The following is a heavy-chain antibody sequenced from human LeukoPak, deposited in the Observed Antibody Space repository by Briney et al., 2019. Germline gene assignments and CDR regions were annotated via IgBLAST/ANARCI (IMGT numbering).Heavy chain of an antibody. CDR1: GFTFSSYV. CDR3: ARGGYSGFDV. J-gene: IGHJ3*01. D-gene: IGHD5-12*01. V-gene: IGHV3-13*04. CDR2: IGKGGDT. Sequence: GGSLRLSCAASGFTFSSYVMGWVRQATGEGLEWVSGIGKGGDTYYVGSVKGRFTISRENAKNSLYLQMNSLRSGDTAVYYCARGGYSGFDVWGQGTVVTVSS.